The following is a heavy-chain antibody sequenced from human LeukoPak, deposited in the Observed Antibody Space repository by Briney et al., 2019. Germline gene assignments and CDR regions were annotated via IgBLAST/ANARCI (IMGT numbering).Heavy chain of an antibody. CDR1: RFTFSSFV. D-gene: IGHD3-10*01. CDR2: ISGPGTNT. CDR3: ARGLWADY. Sequence: GGSLRLSCAASRFTFSSFVMTWVRQAPGKGLEWVSGISGPGTNTYHADSVKGRFTISRDNSKNTLYLQMNSLRAEDTAVYYCARGLWADYWGQGTLVTVSS. J-gene: IGHJ4*02. V-gene: IGHV3-23*01.